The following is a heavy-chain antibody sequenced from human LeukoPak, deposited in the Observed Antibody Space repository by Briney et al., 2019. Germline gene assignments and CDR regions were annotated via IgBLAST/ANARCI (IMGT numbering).Heavy chain of an antibody. V-gene: IGHV4-39*07. D-gene: IGHD3-9*01. CDR3: ATVLRYFDWLFDGAFGI. CDR1: GGSISSSSYY. J-gene: IGHJ3*02. Sequence: PSETLSLTCTVSGGSISSSSYYWGWIRQPPGKGLEWSGSIYYSGSTYYNPSLKSRVTISVDTSKNQFSLKLSSVTAADTAVYYCATVLRYFDWLFDGAFGIWGQGTMVTVSS. CDR2: IYYSGST.